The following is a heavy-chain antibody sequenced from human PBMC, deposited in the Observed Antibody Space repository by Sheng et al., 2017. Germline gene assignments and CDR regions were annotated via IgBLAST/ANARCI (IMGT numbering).Heavy chain of an antibody. CDR2: IDQSGSP. J-gene: IGHJ4*02. CDR3: ARSDLASLIP. CDR1: GYSITSGYH. D-gene: IGHD3-3*01. Sequence: QVQLQESGPGLVMPSQTLSLTCSVSGYSITSGYHWGWIRQPPGKGLEWIGSIDQSGSPSYNPSLKSRLLISVDTSKDQFFLKVNSVTAADTAVYFCARSDLASLIPWGQGTLVIVSS. V-gene: IGHV4-38-2*01.